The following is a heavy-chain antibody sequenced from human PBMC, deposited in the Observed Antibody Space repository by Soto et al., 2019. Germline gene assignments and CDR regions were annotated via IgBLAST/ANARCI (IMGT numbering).Heavy chain of an antibody. CDR2: MWSNGNK. D-gene: IGHD2-8*01. Sequence: QVQLVESGGGVVQPGRSMTLSCAASGFSFSTYGMHWIRQAPGKGVEWVAVMWSNGNKNYADSVKGRFTISRDTSQNILILQMASLRAEETAVYYCARDYLGVPTHFDYLGQGTLVTFSS. CDR3: ARDYLGVPTHFDY. V-gene: IGHV3-33*01. CDR1: GFSFSTYG. J-gene: IGHJ4*02.